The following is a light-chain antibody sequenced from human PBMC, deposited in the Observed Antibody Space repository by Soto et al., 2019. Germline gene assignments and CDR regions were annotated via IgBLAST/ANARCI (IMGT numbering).Light chain of an antibody. Sequence: EIVMTQSPVTLSVSPGERATLSCRAGQSVSSNLAWYQHKPGQAPRLLIYGASTRATGIPARFSGSGSGTEFTLTISSLQSEDFAVYYCQQYNNWPRTFGQGTKVDIK. CDR3: QQYNNWPRT. V-gene: IGKV3-15*01. CDR2: GAS. CDR1: QSVSSN. J-gene: IGKJ1*01.